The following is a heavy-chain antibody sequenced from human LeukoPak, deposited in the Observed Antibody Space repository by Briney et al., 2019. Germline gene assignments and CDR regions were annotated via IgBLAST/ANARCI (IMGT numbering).Heavy chain of an antibody. J-gene: IGHJ2*01. V-gene: IGHV3-74*01. CDR2: INSDGSST. D-gene: IGHD2-2*01. CDR1: GFTFSYYW. CDR3: AKVPAPIVVVPATRLATRGWYFDL. Sequence: GGSLRLSCAASGFTFSYYWMHWVRQAPGKGLVWVSRINSDGSSTSYADSVEGRFNISRDNAKNTLYLQMNSLRAEDTAVYYCAKVPAPIVVVPATRLATRGWYFDLWGRGTLVTVSS.